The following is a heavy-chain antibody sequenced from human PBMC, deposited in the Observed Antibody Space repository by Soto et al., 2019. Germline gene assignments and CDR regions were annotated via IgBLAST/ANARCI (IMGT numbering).Heavy chain of an antibody. Sequence: QITLKESGPTLVKPTQTLTLTCTFSGFSLSSTRMAVGWIRQPPGKALEWLALIYWDDDKRYSPFLKSKLTITKDTSKNQVVLTMSNMDPVVIARYYCAHIVVAGLGYYFDYWGQGTLVTVSS. CDR1: GFSLSSTRMA. V-gene: IGHV2-5*02. CDR3: AHIVVAGLGYYFDY. J-gene: IGHJ4*02. CDR2: IYWDDDK. D-gene: IGHD6-19*01.